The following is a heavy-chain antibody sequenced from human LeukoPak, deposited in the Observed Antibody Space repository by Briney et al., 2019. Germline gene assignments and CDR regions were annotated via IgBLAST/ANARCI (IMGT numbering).Heavy chain of an antibody. CDR3: ARERPGSSGWYTH. D-gene: IGHD6-19*01. CDR2: IFPGDSDT. Sequence: GESLKISCKGSGYSFTSYWIGCVRQMPGKDLEWMGIIFPGDSDTRYRPSFLGEVTFSVDMSTATAYLEWSSLKASDSAMYFCARERPGSSGWYTHWGQGTLVTVSS. J-gene: IGHJ4*02. V-gene: IGHV5-51*01. CDR1: GYSFTSYW.